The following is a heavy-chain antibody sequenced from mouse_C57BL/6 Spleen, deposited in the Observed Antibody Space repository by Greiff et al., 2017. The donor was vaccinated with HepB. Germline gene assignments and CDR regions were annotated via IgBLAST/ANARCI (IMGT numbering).Heavy chain of an antibody. V-gene: IGHV5-4*01. Sequence: EVMLVESGGGLVKPGGSLKLSCAASGFTFSSYAMSWVRQTPEKRLEWVATISDGGSYTYYPDNVKGRFTISRDNVKNNLYLQMSHLKSEDTAMYYCARERESYDYLAWFAYWGQGTLVTVSA. CDR3: ARERESYDYLAWFAY. D-gene: IGHD2-4*01. CDR2: ISDGGSYT. CDR1: GFTFSSYA. J-gene: IGHJ3*01.